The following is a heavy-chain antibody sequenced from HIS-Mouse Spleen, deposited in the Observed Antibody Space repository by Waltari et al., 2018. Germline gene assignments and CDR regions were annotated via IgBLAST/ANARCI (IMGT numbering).Heavy chain of an antibody. CDR1: GGTFSSYA. Sequence: QVQLVQSGAEVKKPGSSVKVSCKASGGTFSSYAIRWVRQAPGQGLEWMGRIIPILGIANYAQKFQGRVTITADKSTSTAYMELSSLRSEDTAVYYCARVTLATTFDYWGQGTLVTVSS. D-gene: IGHD5-12*01. J-gene: IGHJ4*02. CDR3: ARVTLATTFDY. CDR2: IIPILGIA. V-gene: IGHV1-69*04.